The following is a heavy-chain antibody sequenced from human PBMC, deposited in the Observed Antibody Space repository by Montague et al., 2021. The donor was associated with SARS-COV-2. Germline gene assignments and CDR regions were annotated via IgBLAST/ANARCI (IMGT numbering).Heavy chain of an antibody. V-gene: IGHV4-39*01. CDR3: ARLVETYYYYYGMDV. D-gene: IGHD4-23*01. CDR1: GGSISSSSYY. CDR2: ISYSGST. J-gene: IGHJ6*02. Sequence: SETLSLTCTVSGGSISSSSYYWGWIPQPPGKGLMWIVSISYSGSTYYNLSLKSRVTISVDTSHNQFSLKLSSVTAADTAVYYCARLVETYYYYYGMDVWGQGTTVTVSS.